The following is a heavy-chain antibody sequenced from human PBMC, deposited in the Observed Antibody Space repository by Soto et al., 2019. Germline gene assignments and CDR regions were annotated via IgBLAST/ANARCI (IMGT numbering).Heavy chain of an antibody. D-gene: IGHD3-10*01. Sequence: QVQLQESGPGLVKPSETLSLTCTVSGGSVSSGSYYWSWIRQPPGKGLEWIGYIYYSGSTNYNPSLKSRVTRSVDPSKNQFSLKLSSVTAADTAVYYCARDGFGELFGYGMDVWGQGTTVTVSS. CDR2: IYYSGST. CDR3: ARDGFGELFGYGMDV. CDR1: GGSVSSGSYY. V-gene: IGHV4-61*01. J-gene: IGHJ6*02.